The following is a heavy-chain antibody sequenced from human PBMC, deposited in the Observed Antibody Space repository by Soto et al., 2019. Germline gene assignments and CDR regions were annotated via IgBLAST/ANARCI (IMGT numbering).Heavy chain of an antibody. CDR3: ATNNFYDYWSGPYFYYYMDV. D-gene: IGHD3-3*01. V-gene: IGHV4-59*08. J-gene: IGHJ6*03. CDR1: GGSISSLY. CDR2: VDYSGKT. Sequence: QLQLQESGPGLVKPSETLSLTCNVSGGSISSLYLSWIRKPPGRGLEWIGYVDYSGKTTYNPALKSRVTISADTSKNPFYLNLSSVTAADTAVYYCATNNFYDYWSGPYFYYYMDVWGKGTTVTGPS.